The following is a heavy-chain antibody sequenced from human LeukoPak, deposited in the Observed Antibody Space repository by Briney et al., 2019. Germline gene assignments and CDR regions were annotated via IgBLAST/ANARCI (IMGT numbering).Heavy chain of an antibody. D-gene: IGHD6-19*01. CDR1: GFTFSSYE. J-gene: IGHJ4*02. CDR2: ISSSGSTI. V-gene: IGHV3-48*03. Sequence: PGGSLRLSCAASGFTFSSYEMNWVRQAPGKGLEWVSYISSSGSTIYYADSGKGRFTISRDNAKNSLYLQMNSLRAEDTAVYDCARDGSSVAGSILSFDYWGQGTLVTVPS. CDR3: ARDGSSVAGSILSFDY.